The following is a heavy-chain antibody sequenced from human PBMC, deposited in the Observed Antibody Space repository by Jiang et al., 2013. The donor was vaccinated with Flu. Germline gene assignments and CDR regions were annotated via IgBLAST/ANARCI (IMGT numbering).Heavy chain of an antibody. D-gene: IGHD2-15*01. CDR2: IIPILGIA. J-gene: IGHJ6*02. CDR1: GGTFSSYT. Sequence: GAEVKKPGSSVKVSCKASGGTFSSYTISWVRQAPGQGLEWMGRIIPILGIANYAQKFQGRVTITADKSTSTAYMELSSLRSEDTAVYYCAREPSTPPYYYYGMDVWGQGTTVTVSS. V-gene: IGHV1-69*04. CDR3: AREPSTPPYYYYGMDV.